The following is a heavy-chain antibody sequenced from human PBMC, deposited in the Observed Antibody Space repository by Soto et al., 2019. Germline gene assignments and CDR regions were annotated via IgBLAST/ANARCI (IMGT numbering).Heavy chain of an antibody. CDR3: ARDFTAGSPYDILTGYPNY. CDR1: GFTFSSYA. D-gene: IGHD3-9*01. V-gene: IGHV3-30-3*01. Sequence: GGSLRLSCAASGFTFSSYAMHWVRQAPGKGLEWVAVISYDGSNKYYADSVKGRFTISRDNSKNTLYLQMNSLRAEDTAVYYCARDFTAGSPYDILTGYPNYWGQGTLVTVSS. CDR2: ISYDGSNK. J-gene: IGHJ4*02.